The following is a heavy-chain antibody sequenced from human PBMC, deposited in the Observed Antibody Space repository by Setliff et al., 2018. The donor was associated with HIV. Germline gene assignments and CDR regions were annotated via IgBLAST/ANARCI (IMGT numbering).Heavy chain of an antibody. CDR1: GFTFNNYG. CDR2: ISYHERDT. D-gene: IGHD3-3*01. V-gene: IGHV3-30*03. Sequence: GGSLRLSCGASGFTFNNYGMHWVRRAPGKGLEWVASISYHERDTFYADSVKGRFTASRDNAKSSLYLQMNSLRAEDTAVYFCARVLLITNAVYGVVSNRFDPWGRGTLVTVSS. CDR3: ARVLLITNAVYGVVSNRFDP. J-gene: IGHJ5*02.